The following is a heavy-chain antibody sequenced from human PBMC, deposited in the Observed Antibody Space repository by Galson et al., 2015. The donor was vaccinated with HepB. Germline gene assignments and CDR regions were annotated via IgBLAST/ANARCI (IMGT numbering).Heavy chain of an antibody. V-gene: IGHV3-30*18. J-gene: IGHJ4*02. CDR3: AKRNEGGSQKDFDN. CDR1: GFTFNNYG. CDR2: ISYDGVYT. D-gene: IGHD3-16*01. Sequence: SLRLSCAASGFTFNNYGMHWVRQAPGKGLEWVAVISYDGVYTHYADSVKGRFTISRDNSKNTLYVEMNSLRPEDTAVYYCAKRNEGGSQKDFDNWGQGTLVTVSS.